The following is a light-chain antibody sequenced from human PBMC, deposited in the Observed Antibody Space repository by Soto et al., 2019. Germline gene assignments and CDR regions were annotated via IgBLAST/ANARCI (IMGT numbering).Light chain of an antibody. CDR1: QAISSA. CDR2: DAS. Sequence: IQMTQSPSSLSASVGDRVTITCRASQAISSALAWYQQKPGKPPKLLIYDASTLQSGVPSRFSGTASGTDFTLTINSLQPEDFATYYCQQFNNWPVTFGPGTKVDIK. V-gene: IGKV1D-13*01. J-gene: IGKJ3*01. CDR3: QQFNNWPVT.